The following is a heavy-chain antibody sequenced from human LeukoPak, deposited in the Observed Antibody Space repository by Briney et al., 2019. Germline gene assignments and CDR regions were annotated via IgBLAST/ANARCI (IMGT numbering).Heavy chain of an antibody. CDR2: ISGSGGTT. J-gene: IGHJ4*02. D-gene: IGHD4-23*01. CDR1: GFTFSSYA. CDR3: AKDLDYVVTPFDY. Sequence: GGSLRLSCAASGFTFSSYATSWVRQAPGKGLEWVSGISGSGGTTYYADSVKGRFTISRDNSKNTLYLQMKSLRAEDTAVYYCAKDLDYVVTPFDYWGQGTLVTVSS. V-gene: IGHV3-23*01.